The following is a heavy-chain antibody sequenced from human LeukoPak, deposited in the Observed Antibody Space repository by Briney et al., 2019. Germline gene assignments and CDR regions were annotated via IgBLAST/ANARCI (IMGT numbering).Heavy chain of an antibody. CDR1: GGFISSGGYH. CDR2: IYYSGST. J-gene: IGHJ6*04. D-gene: IGHD6-13*01. Sequence: SETLSLTCTVSGGFISSGGYHWSWIRQHPGKGLEWIGFIYYSGSTYYYPSLKSRVTISVDTSKNQFSLKLSSVTAADTAVYYCARVRARGSSWYLVYYYYGMDVWGKGTTVTVSS. CDR3: ARVRARGSSWYLVYYYYGMDV. V-gene: IGHV4-31*03.